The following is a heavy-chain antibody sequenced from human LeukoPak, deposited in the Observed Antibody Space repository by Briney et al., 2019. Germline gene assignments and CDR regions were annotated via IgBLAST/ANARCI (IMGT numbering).Heavy chain of an antibody. J-gene: IGHJ4*02. CDR2: ISSSSSYI. Sequence: PGESLRLSCAASGFTFSSYSMNWVRQAPGKGLEWVSSISSSSSYIYYADSVKGRFTISRDNAKNSLYLQMNSLRAEDTAVYYCARGKGQQLVTDYWGQGTLVTVSS. D-gene: IGHD6-13*01. CDR1: GFTFSSYS. V-gene: IGHV3-21*01. CDR3: ARGKGQQLVTDY.